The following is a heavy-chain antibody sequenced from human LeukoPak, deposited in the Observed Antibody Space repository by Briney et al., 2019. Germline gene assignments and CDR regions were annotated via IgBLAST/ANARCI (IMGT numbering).Heavy chain of an antibody. CDR2: ISLTGLT. J-gene: IGHJ4*02. CDR3: SRENGAFSPFGY. Sequence: SEALSLTCGVSGGSISNTNWWSWVRQPPGQGLEWIGEISLTGLTHYNPSLESRVTVSLDKSKNQLSLNLTSVTAADTAVYYCSRENGAFSPFGYWGQGTLVTVLS. V-gene: IGHV4-4*02. D-gene: IGHD2-8*01. CDR1: GGSISNTNW.